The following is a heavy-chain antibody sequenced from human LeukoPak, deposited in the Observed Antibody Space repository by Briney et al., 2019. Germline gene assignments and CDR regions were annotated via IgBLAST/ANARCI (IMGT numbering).Heavy chain of an antibody. Sequence: GGSLRLSCAASGFTFSRDWMAWIRQAPGKGLEWVANIKHDGSEKYYMDSVRGRFTISRENAKNSLYLQMNSLRVEDTAVYYCARETYYGAYYFDHWGQGTLVTVSS. V-gene: IGHV3-7*01. D-gene: IGHD1-26*01. CDR1: GFTFSRDW. CDR3: ARETYYGAYYFDH. J-gene: IGHJ4*02. CDR2: IKHDGSEK.